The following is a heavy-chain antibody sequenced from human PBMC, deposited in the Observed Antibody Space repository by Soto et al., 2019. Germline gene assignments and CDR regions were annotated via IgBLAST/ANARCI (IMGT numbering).Heavy chain of an antibody. V-gene: IGHV3-30*18. CDR3: AKDGAPGYCSSTSCPTYYYYYGMDV. CDR2: ISYDGSNK. J-gene: IGHJ6*02. CDR1: GFTFSSYG. D-gene: IGHD2-2*01. Sequence: QVQLVESGGGVVQPGRSLRLSCAASGFTFSSYGMHWVRQAPGKGLEWVAVISYDGSNKYYADSVKGRFTISRDNSKIALYLQMNSLRAEDTAVYYCAKDGAPGYCSSTSCPTYYYYYGMDVWGQGTTVTVSS.